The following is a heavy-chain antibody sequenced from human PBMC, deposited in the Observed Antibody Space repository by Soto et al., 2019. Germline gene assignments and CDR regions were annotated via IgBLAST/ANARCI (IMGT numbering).Heavy chain of an antibody. CDR1: GGSINSYY. D-gene: IGHD6-6*01. Sequence: SETLSLTCAVSGGSINSYYWSWIRQPAGKGLEWIGRIYTSGSTNYNPSLKSRVTMSVDTSKNQFSLKLSSVTAADTAVYYCARDIGPSIAAFDPWGQGTQVTVSS. CDR3: ARDIGPSIAAFDP. J-gene: IGHJ5*02. V-gene: IGHV4-4*07. CDR2: IYTSGST.